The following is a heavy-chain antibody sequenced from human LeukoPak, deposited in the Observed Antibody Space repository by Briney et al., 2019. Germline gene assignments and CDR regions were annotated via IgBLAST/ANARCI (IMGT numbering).Heavy chain of an antibody. Sequence: GGSLRLSCAASGFTVSSNYVSWVRQAPGKGLEWVSILYSAGGTYYADSVRGRFIISRDTSKNTVCLRLNSLRAEDTAVYYCASGEVGVRKYYSDPFHYWGQGTLVTVSS. CDR3: ASGEVGVRKYYSDPFHY. V-gene: IGHV3-53*01. CDR1: GFTVSSNY. D-gene: IGHD3-10*01. J-gene: IGHJ4*02. CDR2: LYSAGGT.